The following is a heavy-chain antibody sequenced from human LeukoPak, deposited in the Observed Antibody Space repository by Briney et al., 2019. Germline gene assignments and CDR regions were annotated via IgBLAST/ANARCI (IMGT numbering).Heavy chain of an antibody. CDR3: TLYNH. D-gene: IGHD1-14*01. CDR2: INPDTGYT. V-gene: IGHV1-3*03. Sequence: VASVKVSCKASGYTFSNHDMHWVRQAPGHSLEWVGCINPDTGYTKYSHEFQGRVTITSDTAASTAYMELGSLTSEDMAVYYCTLYNHWGQGTLITVSS. CDR1: GYTFSNHD. J-gene: IGHJ4*02.